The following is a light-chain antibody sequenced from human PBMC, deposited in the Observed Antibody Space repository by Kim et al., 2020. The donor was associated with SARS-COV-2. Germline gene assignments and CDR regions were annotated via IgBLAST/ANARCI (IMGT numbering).Light chain of an antibody. Sequence: GQRVTISCSGSSSNFGSNFVFWYQQLPGTAPKLLIYRTNERPSGVPDRFSGSKSGTSASLAISGLRSEDEADYYCAAWDDSLSGYVFGTGTKVTVL. CDR2: RTN. V-gene: IGLV1-47*01. CDR3: AAWDDSLSGYV. CDR1: SSNFGSNF. J-gene: IGLJ1*01.